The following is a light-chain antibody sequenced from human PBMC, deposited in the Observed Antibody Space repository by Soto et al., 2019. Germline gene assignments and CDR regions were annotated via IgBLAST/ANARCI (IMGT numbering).Light chain of an antibody. CDR3: QHFQG. CDR1: QSVSSSC. CDR2: GAS. Sequence: EIVLTQSPGTLSLSPGERATLSCRASQSVSSSCLAWYQQKPGQAPRLLIYGASSRATGIPDRFSGSGSGTDFTLTISRLEPEDFAVYYCQHFQGFGGGTKVEIK. V-gene: IGKV3-20*01. J-gene: IGKJ4*01.